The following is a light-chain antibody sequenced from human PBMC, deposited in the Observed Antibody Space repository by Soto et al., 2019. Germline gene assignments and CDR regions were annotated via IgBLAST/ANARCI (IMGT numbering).Light chain of an antibody. Sequence: EIVMTQSPATLSVSPGERASLSCRASQSISTNLAWYQQKPGQASRLLIYGASTRATGIPARFSGSGSGTEFTLTISSPQSEDFAVYYCQQYDKWPLTFGPGTKVDIE. V-gene: IGKV3-15*01. J-gene: IGKJ3*01. CDR3: QQYDKWPLT. CDR2: GAS. CDR1: QSISTN.